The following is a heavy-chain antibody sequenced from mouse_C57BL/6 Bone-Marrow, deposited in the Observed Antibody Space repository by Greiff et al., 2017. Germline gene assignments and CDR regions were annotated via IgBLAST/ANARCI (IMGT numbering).Heavy chain of an antibody. V-gene: IGHV1-54*01. D-gene: IGHD1-1*01. CDR3: ARYYYGSYFDY. CDR1: GYAFTNYL. J-gene: IGHJ2*01. Sequence: QVTLKESGAELVRPGPSVKVSCKASGYAFTNYLIEWVKQRPGQGLEWIGVINPGSGGTNYDEKFKGKATLTADKSSSTSYMQLSSLTSEDSAVYFCARYYYGSYFDYWGQGTTLTVSS. CDR2: INPGSGGT.